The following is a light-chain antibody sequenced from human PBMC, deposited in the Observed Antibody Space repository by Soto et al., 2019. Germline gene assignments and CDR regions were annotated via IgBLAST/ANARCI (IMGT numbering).Light chain of an antibody. Sequence: EIVLTQSPGTLSLSPGERATLSCRASQSVRSNFLAWYQQKPGQAPRLLIYGASNRATGIPDRFSGSGSGTDFTPTITRLEPEDFAMYYCQRYDSLRTFGQGTKVEI. CDR2: GAS. J-gene: IGKJ1*01. CDR3: QRYDSLRT. CDR1: QSVRSNF. V-gene: IGKV3-20*01.